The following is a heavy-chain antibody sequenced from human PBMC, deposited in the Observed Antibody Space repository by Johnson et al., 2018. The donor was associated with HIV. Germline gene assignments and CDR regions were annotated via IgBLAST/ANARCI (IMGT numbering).Heavy chain of an antibody. CDR1: GFTFSSYA. J-gene: IGHJ3*02. D-gene: IGHD5-18*01. V-gene: IGHV3-30*04. Sequence: QVQLVESGGGVVRPGGSRRLSCAASGFTFSSYAMHWVRQAPGKGLEWVAVISYDGSNKYYADSAKGRFTISRDNSKNTLYLQMNSLRAEDTAVYYCANSRGYGDAFDIWGQGTMVTVSS. CDR2: ISYDGSNK. CDR3: ANSRGYGDAFDI.